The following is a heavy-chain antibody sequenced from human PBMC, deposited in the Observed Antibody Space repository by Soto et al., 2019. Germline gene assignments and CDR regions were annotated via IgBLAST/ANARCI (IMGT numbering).Heavy chain of an antibody. J-gene: IGHJ4*02. D-gene: IGHD5-12*01. V-gene: IGHV1-69*13. CDR1: GYTFTSYD. CDR3: ARGKVEMATTYDY. CDR2: INPNFGNA. Sequence: SVKVSCKASGYTFTSYDINWVRQAPGQGLEWMGGINPNFGNASYAQKFQGRVTITADESTSTAYMELSSLRSEDTAVYYCARGKVEMATTYDYWGQGTLVTVSS.